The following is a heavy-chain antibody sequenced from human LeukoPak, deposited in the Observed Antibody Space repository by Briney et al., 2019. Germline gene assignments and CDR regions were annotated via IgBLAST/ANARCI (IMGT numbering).Heavy chain of an antibody. CDR2: ISSSSSTI. J-gene: IGHJ4*02. V-gene: IGHV3-48*04. Sequence: PGGSLRLSCAASGFTFSSYSMNWVRQAPGKGLEWVSYISSSSSTIYYADSVKGRFTISRDNAKNSLYLQMNSLRAEDTAVYYCARGDYYGYFGYWGQGTLVTVSS. CDR3: ARGDYYGYFGY. CDR1: GFTFSSYS. D-gene: IGHD3-10*01.